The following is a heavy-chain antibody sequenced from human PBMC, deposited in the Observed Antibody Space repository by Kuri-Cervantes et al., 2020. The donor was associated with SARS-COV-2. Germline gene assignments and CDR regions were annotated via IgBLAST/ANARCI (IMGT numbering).Heavy chain of an antibody. CDR1: GFTVSSNY. V-gene: IGHV3-66*02. J-gene: IGHJ4*02. Sequence: GESLKISCAASGFTVSSNYMSWVRQAPGKGLEWVSVIYSGGSTYYADSVKGRFTISRDNSKNTLYLQMNSLRAEDTAVYYCAREQLVLDYWGQGTLVTVSS. D-gene: IGHD6-6*01. CDR2: IYSGGST. CDR3: AREQLVLDY.